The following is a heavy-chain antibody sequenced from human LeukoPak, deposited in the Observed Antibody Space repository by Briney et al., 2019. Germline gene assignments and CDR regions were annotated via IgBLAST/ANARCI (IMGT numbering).Heavy chain of an antibody. CDR2: IYYSGST. CDR1: GGSISSSSYY. Sequence: SETLSLTCTVSGGSISSSSYYWGWIRQPPGKGLEWIGSIYYSGSTYYNPSLKSRVTISVDTSKNQFSLKLSSVTAADTAVYYCARRNSDDAFDIWGQGTMVNVSS. J-gene: IGHJ3*02. CDR3: ARRNSDDAFDI. V-gene: IGHV4-39*07. D-gene: IGHD1-7*01.